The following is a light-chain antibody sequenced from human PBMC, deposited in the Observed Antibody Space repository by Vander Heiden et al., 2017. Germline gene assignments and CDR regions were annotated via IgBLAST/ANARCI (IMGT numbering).Light chain of an antibody. CDR2: QDT. J-gene: IGLJ2*01. CDR3: QTWDAKTAR. V-gene: IGLV3-1*01. CDR1: KLGDKY. Sequence: SYELIQPPSVSVSPGQTASITCSGDKLGDKYASWYQQKSGQSPGFVIYQDTKRPSGIPERFSASNSANKANMNISGIRAMDEADVYCQTWDAKTARLGGGTKMTVL.